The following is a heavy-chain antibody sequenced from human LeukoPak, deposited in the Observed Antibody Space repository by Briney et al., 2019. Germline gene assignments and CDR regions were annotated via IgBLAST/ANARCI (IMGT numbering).Heavy chain of an antibody. D-gene: IGHD2-15*01. J-gene: IGHJ4*02. V-gene: IGHV3-23*01. CDR1: GFTSSNYW. CDR3: AKDRCSGGNCYTYFDY. CDR2: ISGSGGST. Sequence: GGSLRLSCVASGFTSSNYWMNWVRQAPGKGQGWVSSISGSGGSTYYADSVKGRSTISRDNSKNTLHLQMNSLRPEDTAVYYCAKDRCSGGNCYTYFDYWGQGTLVTVSS.